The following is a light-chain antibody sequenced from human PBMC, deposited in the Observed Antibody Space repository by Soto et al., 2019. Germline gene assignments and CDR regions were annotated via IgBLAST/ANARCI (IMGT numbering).Light chain of an antibody. CDR3: CSYVGRYTYV. CDR1: SSDVGGYNY. Sequence: QSSLRQPRSVSGSPGQSVTISCTGTSSDVGGYNYVSWYQQHPGKGPKLMIYDVNKRPSGVPDRFSGSKSGNTASLTISGLQVEDEADSYCCSYVGRYTYVFAAGTKVTVL. V-gene: IGLV2-11*01. CDR2: DVN. J-gene: IGLJ1*01.